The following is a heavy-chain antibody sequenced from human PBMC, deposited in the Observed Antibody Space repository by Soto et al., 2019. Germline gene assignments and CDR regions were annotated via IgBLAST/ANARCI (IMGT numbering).Heavy chain of an antibody. J-gene: IGHJ4*02. Sequence: QVQLVQSGAEVKKPGSSVKLSCKASGYTFTSYYIHWVRQARGQGLEWIGIINPNGGSTNYAHNFKGRLTVTRDTSTATVYMELGALTSEDTAVYYCARGLGLGDYWGQGTLVTVSS. D-gene: IGHD3-9*01. CDR3: ARGLGLGDY. CDR1: GYTFTSYY. CDR2: INPNGGST. V-gene: IGHV1-46*01.